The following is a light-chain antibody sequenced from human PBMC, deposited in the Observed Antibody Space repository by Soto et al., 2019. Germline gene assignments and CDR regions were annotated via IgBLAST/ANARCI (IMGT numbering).Light chain of an antibody. CDR3: QQYGRLYT. V-gene: IGKV1-5*01. CDR2: DAS. CDR1: QSISTW. J-gene: IGKJ2*01. Sequence: DIQMTQSPSTLSASVGDRVTITCRASQSISTWLAWYQQKPGKAPKLLIFDASSLESGVPSRLSGSGSGTEFTLSITSLQPDDFATYYCQQYGRLYTFGPGTKLEIK.